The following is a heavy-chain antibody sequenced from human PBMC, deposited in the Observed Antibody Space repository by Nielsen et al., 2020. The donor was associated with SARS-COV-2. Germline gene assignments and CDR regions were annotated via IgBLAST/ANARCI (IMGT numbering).Heavy chain of an antibody. V-gene: IGHV3-30-3*01. CDR1: GFTFSSYA. J-gene: IGHJ6*02. CDR3: ARSGVDMGDNYYYYGMDV. CDR2: ISYDGSNK. D-gene: IGHD5-12*01. Sequence: GGSLRLSCAASGFTFSSYAMHWVRQAPGKGLEWVAVISYDGSNKYYADSVKGRFTISRDNSKNTLYLQMNSLRAEDTAVYYCARSGVDMGDNYYYYGMDVWGQGTTVTVS.